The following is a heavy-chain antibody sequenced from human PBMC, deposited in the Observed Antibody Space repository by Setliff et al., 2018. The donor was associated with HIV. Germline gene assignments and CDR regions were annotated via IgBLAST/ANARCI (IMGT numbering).Heavy chain of an antibody. Sequence: NPSGTLSLTCTVSAYSIRNGYYWGWIRQSPGKGLEWIGTLYYDGNTYYNPSLKSRVTMSVDTSKNQFSLNLNSVTAADTAVYYCARETIRSGHPSEAGFDFWGQGALVTVSS. CDR1: AYSIRNGYY. V-gene: IGHV4-38-2*02. CDR2: LYYDGNT. J-gene: IGHJ4*02. D-gene: IGHD6-19*01. CDR3: ARETIRSGHPSEAGFDF.